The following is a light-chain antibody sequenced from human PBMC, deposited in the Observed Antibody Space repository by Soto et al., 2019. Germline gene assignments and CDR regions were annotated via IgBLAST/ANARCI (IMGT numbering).Light chain of an antibody. J-gene: IGKJ1*01. CDR1: QSVNGNF. CDR3: QQYGSSGT. V-gene: IGKV3-20*01. CDR2: GAS. Sequence: EIVLTQSPGTLSLSPGARATLSCRASQSVNGNFLAWYQQKPGQAPRLLIYGASNRATGIPDRFSGSGSGTDFTLTISRLEPEDFAVYYCQQYGSSGTFGQGTKVEIK.